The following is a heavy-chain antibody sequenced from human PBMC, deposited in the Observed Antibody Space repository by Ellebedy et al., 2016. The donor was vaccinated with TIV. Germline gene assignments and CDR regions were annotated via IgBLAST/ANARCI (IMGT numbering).Heavy chain of an antibody. CDR2: FNPGGTS. CDR1: VSSDSYHFG. Sequence: MPSETLSLTCTVFVSSDSYHFGWVWIRPYPGPALDWFGSFNPGGTSYFDPSLKSRLTMSIDTSKNQFSLRLNSVTAADTAVDHCARQGVASTQWTFDFWGQGMMVTVSS. V-gene: IGHV4-39*01. D-gene: IGHD2-8*01. J-gene: IGHJ3*01. CDR3: ARQGVASTQWTFDF.